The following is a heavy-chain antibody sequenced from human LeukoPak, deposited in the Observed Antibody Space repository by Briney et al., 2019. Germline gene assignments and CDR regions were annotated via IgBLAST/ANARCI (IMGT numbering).Heavy chain of an antibody. Sequence: ASVKVSCKASGGTFSSYAISWVRQAPGQGLEWMGGTIPIFGTANYAQKFQGRVTITADESTSTAYMELGSLRSEDTAVYYCARGSPFDYDSSGYAYFQHWGQGTLVTVSS. J-gene: IGHJ1*01. CDR3: ARGSPFDYDSSGYAYFQH. V-gene: IGHV1-69*13. D-gene: IGHD3-22*01. CDR1: GGTFSSYA. CDR2: TIPIFGTA.